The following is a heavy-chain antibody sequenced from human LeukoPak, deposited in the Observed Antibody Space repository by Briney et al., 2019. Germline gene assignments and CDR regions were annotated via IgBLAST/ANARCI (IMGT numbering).Heavy chain of an antibody. Sequence: GASVKVSCKASGYTVTNYTIHWVRQAPGQGLEWMGWINAGDDNTKYSQKFQGRVTITRDTSASTAYIDLSSLRSEDTAVYYCTRHNLGSPEFDHWGQGTLVTVSS. D-gene: IGHD1-26*01. CDR1: GYTVTNYT. CDR3: TRHNLGSPEFDH. J-gene: IGHJ5*02. V-gene: IGHV1-3*01. CDR2: INAGDDNT.